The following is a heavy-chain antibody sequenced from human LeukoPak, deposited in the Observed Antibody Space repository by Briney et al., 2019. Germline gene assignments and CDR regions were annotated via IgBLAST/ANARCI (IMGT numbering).Heavy chain of an antibody. CDR2: IYYSGST. Sequence: SRTLSLTCTVSGGSISGSTYYWGWVRQPPGKGLEWIGSIYYSGSTYYNPSLKSRVTISVDTSKNQFSLKLSSVTAADTAVYFCTLRNFWGQGSLVTVSS. CDR1: GGSISGSTYY. CDR3: TLRNF. J-gene: IGHJ4*02. V-gene: IGHV4-39*01.